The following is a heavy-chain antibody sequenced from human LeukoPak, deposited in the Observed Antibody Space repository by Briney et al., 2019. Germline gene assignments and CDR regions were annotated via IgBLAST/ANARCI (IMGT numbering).Heavy chain of an antibody. D-gene: IGHD2-15*01. V-gene: IGHV4-59*08. CDR1: GGSISSYY. CDR3: ARAHYSYCSGGSCYSGYYFDY. J-gene: IGHJ4*02. CDR2: IYYSGST. Sequence: SETLSITCTVSGGSISSYYWSWIRQPPGKGLEWIGYIYYSGSTNYNPSLKSRVTISVDTSKNQFSLKLSSVTAADTAVYYCARAHYSYCSGGSCYSGYYFDYWGQGTLVTVSS.